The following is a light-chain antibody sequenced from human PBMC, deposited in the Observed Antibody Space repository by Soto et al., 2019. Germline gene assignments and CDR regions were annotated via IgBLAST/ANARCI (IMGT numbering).Light chain of an antibody. CDR1: QGISSW. CDR2: EAS. CDR3: RQHYIYPIT. V-gene: IGKV1-5*03. Sequence: DIPMTQSPSTLSASVGDRVTITCRASQGISSWLAWYQQKPGKAPKLLIYEASTLESGVSSSFSGSGSGTEFTLTISSLQPDDFATYYCRQHYIYPITFGQGTRLEIK. J-gene: IGKJ5*01.